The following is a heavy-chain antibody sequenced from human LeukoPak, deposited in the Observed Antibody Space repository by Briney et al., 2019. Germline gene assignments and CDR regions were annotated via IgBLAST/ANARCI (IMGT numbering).Heavy chain of an antibody. V-gene: IGHV1-2*02. CDR1: GYSFTGYY. J-gene: IGHJ4*02. CDR3: ARYSNSGGDY. Sequence: ASVKVSCKASGYSFTGYYIHWVRQAPGQGLGWMGWINFNNGGTNQVQKFQGRVTMTRDTSNTTVYMEMSSLIFDDTAVYYCARYSNSGGDYWGQGTLVTVSS. CDR2: INFNNGGT. D-gene: IGHD7-27*01.